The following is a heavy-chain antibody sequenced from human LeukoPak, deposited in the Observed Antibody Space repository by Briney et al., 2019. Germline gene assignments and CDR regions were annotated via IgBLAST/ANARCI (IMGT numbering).Heavy chain of an antibody. J-gene: IGHJ4*02. CDR2: ISYDGSNK. V-gene: IGHV3-30*19. CDR3: ARERYCSSTSCPRPFDY. CDR1: GFTFSSYG. Sequence: GGSLRLSCAASGFTFSSYGMHWVRQAPGKGLEWVAVISYDGSNKYYADSVKGRFTISRDNSKNTLYLQMNSLRAEDTAVYYCARERYCSSTSCPRPFDYWGQGTLVTVSS. D-gene: IGHD2-2*01.